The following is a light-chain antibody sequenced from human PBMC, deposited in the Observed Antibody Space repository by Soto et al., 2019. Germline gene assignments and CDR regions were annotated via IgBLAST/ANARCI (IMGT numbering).Light chain of an antibody. CDR1: QSVDTN. Sequence: EIVMTQSPATLSVSPGDRATLSCRASQSVDTNLAWYQQKPGQAPRLLIYGVSTRATGIPARFSGSGSGTEFTLTISSLQSEDFAVYYCHQYNNWPPVNFGQGTKLE. CDR2: GVS. V-gene: IGKV3-15*01. CDR3: HQYNNWPPVN. J-gene: IGKJ2*01.